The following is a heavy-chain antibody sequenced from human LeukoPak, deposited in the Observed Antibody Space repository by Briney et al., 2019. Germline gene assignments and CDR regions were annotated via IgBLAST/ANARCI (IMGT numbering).Heavy chain of an antibody. CDR3: ARDSLENYYDYVWGSYRYDLDY. V-gene: IGHV1-18*01. CDR2: ISAYNGNT. D-gene: IGHD3-16*02. CDR1: GYTFTNYG. Sequence: GASVRVSCKASGYTFTNYGISWVRQAPGQGLEWMGWISAYNGNTNYAQKLQGRVTMTTDTSTSTAYMELRSLRSDDTAVYHCARDSLENYYDYVWGSYRYDLDYWGQGTLVTVSS. J-gene: IGHJ4*02.